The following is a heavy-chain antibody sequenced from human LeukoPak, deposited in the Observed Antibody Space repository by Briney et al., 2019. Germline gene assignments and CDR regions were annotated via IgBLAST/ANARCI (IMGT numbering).Heavy chain of an antibody. Sequence: SVNVSCKASGGTFSSYAISWVRQAPGQGLEWMGGIIPIFGTANYAQKFQGRVTITADESTSTAYMELSSLRSEDTAVYYCARARTSYCGGDCYYFDYWGQGTLVTVSS. CDR1: GGTFSSYA. D-gene: IGHD2-21*02. CDR2: IIPIFGTA. CDR3: ARARTSYCGGDCYYFDY. V-gene: IGHV1-69*13. J-gene: IGHJ4*02.